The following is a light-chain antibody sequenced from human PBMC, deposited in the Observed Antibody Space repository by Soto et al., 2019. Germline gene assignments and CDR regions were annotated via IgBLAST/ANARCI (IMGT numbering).Light chain of an antibody. V-gene: IGKV3-15*01. CDR3: QQFGSSPLFT. J-gene: IGKJ3*01. CDR1: QSVSNN. Sequence: EIVMTQSPATLSVSPGERVTLSCRASQSVSNNLAWYQQKPGQAPRLLIYGASTRVPGIPARFSGSGSGTEFTLTISSPQSEDFAVYYCQQFGSSPLFTFGPGTKVDIK. CDR2: GAS.